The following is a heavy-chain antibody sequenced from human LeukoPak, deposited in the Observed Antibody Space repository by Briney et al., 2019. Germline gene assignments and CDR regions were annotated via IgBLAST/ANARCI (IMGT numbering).Heavy chain of an antibody. CDR3: ARDEGGFGYYYYYMDV. CDR1: GYTFTGYY. Sequence: ASVKVSCKASGYTFTGYYMHWVRQAPGQGLEWMGWINPNSGGTNYAQKFQGRVTITRDTSISTAYMELSRLRSDDTAVYYCARDEGGFGYYYYYMDVWGKGTTVTVSS. D-gene: IGHD3-10*01. V-gene: IGHV1-2*02. CDR2: INPNSGGT. J-gene: IGHJ6*03.